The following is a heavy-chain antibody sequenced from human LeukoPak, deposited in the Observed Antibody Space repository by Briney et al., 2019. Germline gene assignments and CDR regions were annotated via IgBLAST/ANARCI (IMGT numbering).Heavy chain of an antibody. Sequence: GASVKVSCKASGFTFTSSAMQWVRQARGQRLEWIGWIVVGSGNTNYAQKFQERVTITRDMSTSTAYMELSSLRSEDTAVYYCAIVPRDLGGPFGAFDIWGQGTMVTVSS. CDR1: GFTFTSSA. D-gene: IGHD3-16*01. V-gene: IGHV1-58*02. J-gene: IGHJ3*02. CDR2: IVVGSGNT. CDR3: AIVPRDLGGPFGAFDI.